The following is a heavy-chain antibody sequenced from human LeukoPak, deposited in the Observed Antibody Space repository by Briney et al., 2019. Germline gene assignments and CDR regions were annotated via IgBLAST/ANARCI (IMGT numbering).Heavy chain of an antibody. V-gene: IGHV3-23*01. CDR1: GFTFRSYG. CDR3: ARGMGCAKGACHLYFDN. CDR2: ISSSSSRT. Sequence: PGGSLRLSCAASGFTFRSYGMNWVRQAPGKGLEWVSSISSSSSRTYYADSVKGRFTISRDNAKNTVYLQMDSLRVEDTALYYCARGMGCAKGACHLYFDNWGHGTLVTVSS. J-gene: IGHJ4*01. D-gene: IGHD4/OR15-4a*01.